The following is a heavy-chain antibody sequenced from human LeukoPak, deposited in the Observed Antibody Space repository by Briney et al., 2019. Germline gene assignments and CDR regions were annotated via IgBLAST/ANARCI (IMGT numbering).Heavy chain of an antibody. V-gene: IGHV3-7*01. D-gene: IGHD6-19*01. CDR1: GFTFSGYW. J-gene: IGHJ4*02. CDR2: IKQDGTEK. Sequence: PGGSLRLSCAASGFTFSGYWTTWVRQAPGKGLEWVGNIKQDGTEKYYVDSVKGRFTISRDNAKTSLYVQMNRLRAEDTAIYYCARWEYTSGWYYIDSWGQGTLVTVSS. CDR3: ARWEYTSGWYYIDS.